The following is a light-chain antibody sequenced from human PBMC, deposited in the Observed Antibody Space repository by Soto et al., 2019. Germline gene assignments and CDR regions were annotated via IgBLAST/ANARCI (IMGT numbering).Light chain of an antibody. CDR2: DAS. Sequence: EIVLTQSPATVSLSPGERAALSCRASQSVSSYLAWYQQKPGQAPRLLIYDASNRATVIPARFSGSGSGTDFTLTITSLEPEDFAVYFCQQRSNWPPEITFGGGTKVEIK. CDR1: QSVSSY. CDR3: QQRSNWPPEIT. V-gene: IGKV3-11*01. J-gene: IGKJ4*01.